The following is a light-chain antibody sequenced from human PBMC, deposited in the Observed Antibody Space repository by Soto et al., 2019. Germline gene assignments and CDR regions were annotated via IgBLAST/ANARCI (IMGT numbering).Light chain of an antibody. Sequence: QSALTQPASVSGSPGQSITISCTGTSSDVGSYNLVSWYQQHPGKAPKLMIYEGRKRPSGVSNRFSGSQSGTTASLTISGLQSEDEADYYCCSYAGSSTWVFGGGTQLTVL. CDR3: CSYAGSSTWV. CDR2: EGR. V-gene: IGLV2-23*01. CDR1: SSDVGSYNL. J-gene: IGLJ3*02.